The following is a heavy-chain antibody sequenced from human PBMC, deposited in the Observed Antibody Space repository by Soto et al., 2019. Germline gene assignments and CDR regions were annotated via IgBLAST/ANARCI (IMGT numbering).Heavy chain of an antibody. Sequence: PGESLKISCKGSGYSFTSYWIGWVRQMPGKGLEWMGIIYPGDSDTRYSPSFQGQVTISADKSISTAYLQWSSLKASDTAMYYCARRGGYDTKSPYYSYYMDVWGKGTTVTVSS. D-gene: IGHD5-12*01. CDR2: IYPGDSDT. J-gene: IGHJ6*03. V-gene: IGHV5-51*01. CDR1: GYSFTSYW. CDR3: ARRGGYDTKSPYYSYYMDV.